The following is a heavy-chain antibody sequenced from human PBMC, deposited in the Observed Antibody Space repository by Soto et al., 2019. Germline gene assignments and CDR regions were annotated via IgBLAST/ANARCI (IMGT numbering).Heavy chain of an antibody. J-gene: IGHJ4*02. CDR2: IAGGGHTI. V-gene: IGHV3-48*02. Sequence: GGSLRLFCAASGFPFHSYSMNWVRQAPGRGLEWVSYIAGGGHTIYYADSVKGRFTISRDDAKSSLYLQMNSLRDDDTAIYFCARDNISGSFDYGGQATPVT. CDR3: ARDNISGSFDY. D-gene: IGHD6-19*01. CDR1: GFPFHSYS.